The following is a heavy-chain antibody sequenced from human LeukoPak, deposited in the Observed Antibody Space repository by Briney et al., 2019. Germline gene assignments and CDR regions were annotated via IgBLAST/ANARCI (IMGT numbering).Heavy chain of an antibody. CDR2: ISSSSSYI. CDR3: AKCVLGYCSGGSRYYFDY. J-gene: IGHJ4*02. D-gene: IGHD2-15*01. V-gene: IGHV3-21*04. CDR1: GFTFSSCS. Sequence: GGSLRLSCAASGFTFSSCSMNWVRQAPGKGLEWVSSISSSSSYIYYADSVKGRFTISRDNAKNSLYLQMNSLRAEDTAVYYCAKCVLGYCSGGSRYYFDYWGQGTLVTVSS.